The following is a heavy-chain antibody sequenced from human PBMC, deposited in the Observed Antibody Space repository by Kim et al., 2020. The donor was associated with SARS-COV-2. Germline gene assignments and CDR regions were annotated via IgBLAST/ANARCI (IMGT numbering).Heavy chain of an antibody. CDR3: ARIAARRSWFDP. CDR1: GGSFSGYY. D-gene: IGHD6-6*01. Sequence: SETLSLTCAVYGGSFSGYYWSWIRQPPGKGLEWIGEINHSGSTNYNPSLKSRVTISVDTSKNQFSLKLSSVTAADTAVYYCARIAARRSWFDPWGQGTLVTVSS. V-gene: IGHV4-34*01. J-gene: IGHJ5*02. CDR2: INHSGST.